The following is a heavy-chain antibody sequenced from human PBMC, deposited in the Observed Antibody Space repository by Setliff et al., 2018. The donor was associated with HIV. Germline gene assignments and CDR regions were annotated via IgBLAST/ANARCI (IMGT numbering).Heavy chain of an antibody. Sequence: GASVKVSCKASGFTFNTSAIQWVRQARGRRLEWIGWIVVGSGNTNYAQKFQGRVTMTEDTSTDTAYMEVSGLRSEDTAVYYCATDGAGGWLRPMPDYWGQGILVTVSS. J-gene: IGHJ4*02. D-gene: IGHD5-12*01. CDR3: ATDGAGGWLRPMPDY. CDR2: IVVGSGNT. CDR1: GFTFNTSA. V-gene: IGHV1-58*02.